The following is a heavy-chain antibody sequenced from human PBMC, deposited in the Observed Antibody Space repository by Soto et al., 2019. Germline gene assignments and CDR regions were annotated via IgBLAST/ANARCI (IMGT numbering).Heavy chain of an antibody. CDR3: ARGRYGAY. D-gene: IGHD3-10*01. V-gene: IGHV1-18*01. CDR2: ISAHNGNT. CDR1: GYAFTTYG. Sequence: QVHLVQSGAEVKKPGASVKVSCKGSGYAFTTYGITWVRQAPGQGLEWMGWISAHNGNTNYAQKLQGRVPVTRDTSTSTAYMELRSLRSDATAVYYCARGRYGAYWGQGALVTVSS. J-gene: IGHJ4*02.